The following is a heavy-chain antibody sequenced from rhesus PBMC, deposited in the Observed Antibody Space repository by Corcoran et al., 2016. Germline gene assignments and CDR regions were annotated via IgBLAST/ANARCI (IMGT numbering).Heavy chain of an antibody. V-gene: IGHV4-93*02. D-gene: IGHD6-31*01. J-gene: IGHJ4*01. CDR3: ASTTYSSGWPIFDY. Sequence: QVQLQESGPAVVKPSETLSLTCAVSGGSISSSNGWSWIRQSPGKGLEWIGGIYGSGGSTEYNPSLKRRVPLSIAPSKTQHSLKLSSVTAADTAVYYCASTTYSSGWPIFDYWGQGVLVTVSS. CDR1: GGSISSSNG. CDR2: IYGSGGST.